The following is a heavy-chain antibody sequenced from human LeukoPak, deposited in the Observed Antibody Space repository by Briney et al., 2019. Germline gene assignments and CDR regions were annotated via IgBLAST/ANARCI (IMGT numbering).Heavy chain of an antibody. Sequence: GGSRRLSCAASGFTFSDYYMSWIRQAPGKGLEWVSYISNSGINIYYTDSVKGRFTIYRDNAKNSLYLQMNSLRVEDTAVYYCARVPYGGYDLYFESWGQGTLVSVSS. V-gene: IGHV3-11*01. CDR2: ISNSGINI. CDR1: GFTFSDYY. CDR3: ARVPYGGYDLYFES. J-gene: IGHJ4*02. D-gene: IGHD5-12*01.